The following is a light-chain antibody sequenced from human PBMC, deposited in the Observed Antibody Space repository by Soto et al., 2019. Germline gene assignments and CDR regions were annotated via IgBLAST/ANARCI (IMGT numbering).Light chain of an antibody. Sequence: EIVLTQSPAILSLSPGERATLSCRASQSVSRFLAWYQQKPGQAPRLLIYDASNKATGIPARFSGSGSGTDFTLTISSLEPEDFGVYYCQQRSNWPPWTFGQGTKVEIK. CDR3: QQRSNWPPWT. CDR1: QSVSRF. J-gene: IGKJ1*01. CDR2: DAS. V-gene: IGKV3-11*01.